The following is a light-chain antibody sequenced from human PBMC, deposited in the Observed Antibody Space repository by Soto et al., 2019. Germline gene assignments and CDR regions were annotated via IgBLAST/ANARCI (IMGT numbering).Light chain of an antibody. CDR1: QGISNY. CDR2: AAS. CDR3: QRYNSAPRT. J-gene: IGKJ1*01. V-gene: IGKV1-27*01. Sequence: DIQMTQSPSSLSASVGDRVTITCRASQGISNYLAWYQQKPGKVPKILIYAASTLQSGVPSRFSGSGSGTDFTLTIISLQTEAFATYYCQRYNSAPRTFVQGTTVEIK.